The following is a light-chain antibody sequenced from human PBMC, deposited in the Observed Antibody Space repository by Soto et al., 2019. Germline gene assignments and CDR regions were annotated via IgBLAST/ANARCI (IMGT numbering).Light chain of an antibody. V-gene: IGKV3-11*01. J-gene: IGKJ5*01. CDR3: QQRSDWPPIT. Sequence: EIVLTQSPVTLSLSPGERATLSCRASQSVSSYLAWYQQKPGQAPRLLIYDASNRATGIPARFSGSGSGTEFTLTISSLEPEDFAVYYCQQRSDWPPITFGQGTRLEIK. CDR1: QSVSSY. CDR2: DAS.